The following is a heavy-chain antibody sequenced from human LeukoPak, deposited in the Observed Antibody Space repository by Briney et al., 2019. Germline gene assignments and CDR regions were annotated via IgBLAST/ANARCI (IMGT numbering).Heavy chain of an antibody. Sequence: GGSLRLSCAASGFTFSSYEMNWVRQAPGKGLEWVSYISSSSSTIYYADSVKGRFTISRDNAKNSLYLQMNSLRAEDTAVYYCAREAAVAGLYYFDYWGQGTLVTVSS. CDR2: ISSSSSTI. D-gene: IGHD6-19*01. CDR1: GFTFSSYE. V-gene: IGHV3-48*01. J-gene: IGHJ4*02. CDR3: AREAAVAGLYYFDY.